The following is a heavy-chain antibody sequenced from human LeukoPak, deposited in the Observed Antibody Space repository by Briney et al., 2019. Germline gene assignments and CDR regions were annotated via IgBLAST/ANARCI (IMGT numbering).Heavy chain of an antibody. CDR1: GGTFSSYA. J-gene: IGHJ6*02. CDR2: IIPILGIA. V-gene: IGHV1-69*04. Sequence: SVKVSCKASGGTFSSYAISWVRQAPGQGLEWMGRIIPILGIANYAQKFQGRVTITADKSTSTAYMELSNLRSEDTAVYYCASLAGELNYYYYGMDVWGQGTTVTVSS. CDR3: ASLAGELNYYYYGMDV. D-gene: IGHD3-10*01.